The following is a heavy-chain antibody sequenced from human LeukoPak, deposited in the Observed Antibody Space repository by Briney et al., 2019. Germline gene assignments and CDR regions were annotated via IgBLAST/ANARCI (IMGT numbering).Heavy chain of an antibody. Sequence: GASVKVSCKASGYTFTGYYMHWVRQAPGQGLEWMGWINPNSGGTNYAQKFQGRVTMTRDTSISTPYMELSRLRSDDTAVYYCARDPPIGVVVAASFRYYYYYGMDVWGQGTTVTVSS. CDR2: INPNSGGT. CDR3: ARDPPIGVVVAASFRYYYYYGMDV. V-gene: IGHV1-2*02. J-gene: IGHJ6*02. D-gene: IGHD2-15*01. CDR1: GYTFTGYY.